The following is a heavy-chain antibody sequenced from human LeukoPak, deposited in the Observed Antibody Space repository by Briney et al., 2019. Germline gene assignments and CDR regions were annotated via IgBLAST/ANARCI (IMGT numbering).Heavy chain of an antibody. CDR3: ASAAGPFDH. V-gene: IGHV3-33*01. Sequence: PGGSLRLSCVVPGLSFSDYGMHWVRQAPGKGLEWVAVIWSDGSNKYYADSVKGRFTISRDNSENTLYLQMNTLRADDTAVYSCASAAGPFDHWGQGTLVTVSS. CDR2: IWSDGSNK. J-gene: IGHJ4*02. D-gene: IGHD6-13*01. CDR1: GLSFSDYG.